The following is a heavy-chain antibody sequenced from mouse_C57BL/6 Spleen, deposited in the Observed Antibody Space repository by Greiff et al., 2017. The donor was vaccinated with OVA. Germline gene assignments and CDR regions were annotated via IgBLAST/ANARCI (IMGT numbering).Heavy chain of an antibody. CDR3: ARWVFITTVFDV. Sequence: VQLQQSGPELVKPGASVKISCKASGYAFSSSWMNWVKQRPGKGLEWIGRIYPGDGDTNYNGKFKGKATLTADKSSSTAYMQLSSLTSEDSAVYFCARWVFITTVFDVWGTGTTVTVSS. CDR2: IYPGDGDT. CDR1: GYAFSSSW. V-gene: IGHV1-82*01. D-gene: IGHD1-1*01. J-gene: IGHJ1*03.